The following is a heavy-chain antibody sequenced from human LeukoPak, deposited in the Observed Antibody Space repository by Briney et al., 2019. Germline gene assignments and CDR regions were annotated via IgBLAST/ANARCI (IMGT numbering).Heavy chain of an antibody. V-gene: IGHV1-3*01. CDR1: GYTFTSYA. D-gene: IGHD3-9*01. J-gene: IGHJ6*02. CDR2: INAGNGNT. CDR3: ALALISSYYDILTGQAYGMQV. Sequence: ASVKVSCKASGYTFTSYAMHWVRQAPGQRLEWMGWINAGNGNTKYSQKFQGRVTITRDTSASTAYMELSSLRSEDTAVYYCALALISSYYDILTGQAYGMQVLCQRATVTRSS.